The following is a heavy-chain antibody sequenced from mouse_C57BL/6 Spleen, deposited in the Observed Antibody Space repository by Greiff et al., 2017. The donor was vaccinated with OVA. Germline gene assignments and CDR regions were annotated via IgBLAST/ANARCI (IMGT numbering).Heavy chain of an antibody. J-gene: IGHJ2*01. Sequence: QVQLQQSGPELVKPGASVKISCKASGYAFSSSWMNWVKQRPGTGLEWIGRIYPGDGDTNYNGKFKGKATLTADKSSSTAYMQLSSLTSEDSAVYFCAREGELGPYYFDYWGQGTTLTVSS. V-gene: IGHV1-82*01. D-gene: IGHD4-1*01. CDR3: AREGELGPYYFDY. CDR1: GYAFSSSW. CDR2: IYPGDGDT.